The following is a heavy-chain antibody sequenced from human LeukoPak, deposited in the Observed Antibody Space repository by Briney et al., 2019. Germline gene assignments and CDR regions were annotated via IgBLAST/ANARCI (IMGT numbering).Heavy chain of an antibody. D-gene: IGHD3-9*01. J-gene: IGHJ4*02. CDR1: GGSISSSSYY. V-gene: IGHV4-39*01. Sequence: SETLSLTCTVSGGSISSSSYYWVWIRQPPGKGLEWIGSIYYSGSTYYNPSLKSRVTISVDTSKNQFSLKLSSVTAADTAVYYCARLYYDILTGYRPIDYWGQGTLVTVSS. CDR2: IYYSGST. CDR3: ARLYYDILTGYRPIDY.